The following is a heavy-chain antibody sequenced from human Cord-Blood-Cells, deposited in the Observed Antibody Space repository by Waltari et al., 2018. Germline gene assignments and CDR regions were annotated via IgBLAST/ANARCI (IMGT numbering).Heavy chain of an antibody. Sequence: QVQLAQSGAEVKKSAAPVKVSCKASGDTFTRYGSSCVRQAPGQGLAWMGWISAYNGNTNYAQKLQGRVTMTTDTSTSTAYMELRSLISDDTAVYYCARGGIAARFDYWGQGTLVTVSS. J-gene: IGHJ4*02. CDR1: GDTFTRYG. CDR2: ISAYNGNT. CDR3: ARGGIAARFDY. D-gene: IGHD6-6*01. V-gene: IGHV1-18*04.